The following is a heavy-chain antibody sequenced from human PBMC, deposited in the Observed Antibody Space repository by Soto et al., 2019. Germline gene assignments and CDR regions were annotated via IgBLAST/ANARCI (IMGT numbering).Heavy chain of an antibody. CDR1: GGSISSYY. CDR2: IYTSGST. Sequence: SETLSLTCTVSGGSISSYYWSWIRQPAGKGLEWIGRIYTSGSTNYNPSLKSRVTMSVDTSKNQFSRKLSSVTAADTAVYYCARVITYGGNSFDAFDIWGQGTMVTVSS. D-gene: IGHD2-21*02. CDR3: ARVITYGGNSFDAFDI. V-gene: IGHV4-4*07. J-gene: IGHJ3*02.